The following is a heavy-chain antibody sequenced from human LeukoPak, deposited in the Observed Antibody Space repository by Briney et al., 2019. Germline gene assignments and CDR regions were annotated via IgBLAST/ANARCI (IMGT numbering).Heavy chain of an antibody. V-gene: IGHV1-8*01. CDR2: MNPNSGNT. CDR3: ARGLGRYCSSTSCWENY. CDR1: GYTFTSYD. J-gene: IGHJ4*02. D-gene: IGHD2-2*01. Sequence: GASVKVSCKASGYTFTSYDINWVRQATGQGLEWMGWMNPNSGNTGYAQKFQGRVTMTRNTSISTAYMELSSLRSEDTAVYYCARGLGRYCSSTSCWENYWGQGTLVTVSS.